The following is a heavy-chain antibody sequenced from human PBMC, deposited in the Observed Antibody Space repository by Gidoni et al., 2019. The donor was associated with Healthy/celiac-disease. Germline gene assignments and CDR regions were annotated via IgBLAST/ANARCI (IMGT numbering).Heavy chain of an antibody. D-gene: IGHD3-22*01. Sequence: QVQLVQSGAEGKKPGASVKVSCKASGYTFTGSYIHWVRQAPGQGLEWMGWINPNSGGTNYAQKFQGRVTMTRDTSISTAYMELSRLRSDDTAVYYCARDPYDSSGYYYYYYGMDVWGQGTTVTVSS. CDR1: GYTFTGSY. J-gene: IGHJ6*02. CDR2: INPNSGGT. CDR3: ARDPYDSSGYYYYYYGMDV. V-gene: IGHV1-2*02.